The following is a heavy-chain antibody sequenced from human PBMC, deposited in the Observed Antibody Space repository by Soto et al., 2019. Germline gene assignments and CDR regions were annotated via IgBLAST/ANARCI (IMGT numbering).Heavy chain of an antibody. CDR1: GGTFSSYA. CDR3: ARVPKSREMATIQLDY. Sequence: QVQLVQSGAEVKKPRSSVKGSCKASGGTFSSYAISWVRQAPGQGLEWMGGIIPIFGTANYAQKFQGRVTITADESTSTAYLELSSLRSEDTAVYYCARVPKSREMATIQLDYWGQGTLVTVSS. D-gene: IGHD5-12*01. CDR2: IIPIFGTA. J-gene: IGHJ4*02. V-gene: IGHV1-69*19.